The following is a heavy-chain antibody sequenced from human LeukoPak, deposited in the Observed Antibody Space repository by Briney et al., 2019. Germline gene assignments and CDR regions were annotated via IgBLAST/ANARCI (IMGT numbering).Heavy chain of an antibody. CDR2: ISSSSSYI. D-gene: IGHD3-10*01. CDR1: GFTFSSYN. J-gene: IGHJ6*03. CDR3: ARSELGYNYYYMDV. Sequence: GGSLRLSCAASGFTFSSYNMNWVRQAPGKGLEWVSSISSSSSYIYYADSVKGRFTISRDNAKKSLYLQMNSLRVEDTAVYYCARSELGYNYYYMDVWGKGTTVTISS. V-gene: IGHV3-21*01.